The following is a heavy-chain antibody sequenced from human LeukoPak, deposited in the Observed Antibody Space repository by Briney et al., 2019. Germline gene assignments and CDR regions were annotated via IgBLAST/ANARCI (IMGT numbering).Heavy chain of an antibody. CDR1: GYTFTGYY. Sequence: GASVKVSCKASGYTFTGYYMHWVRQAPGQGLERMGWINPNSGGTNYAQKFQGRVTMTRDTSISTAYMELSRLRSDDTAVYYCARGDYYDSSGPDYWGQGTLVTVSS. CDR2: INPNSGGT. J-gene: IGHJ4*02. CDR3: ARGDYYDSSGPDY. V-gene: IGHV1-2*02. D-gene: IGHD3-22*01.